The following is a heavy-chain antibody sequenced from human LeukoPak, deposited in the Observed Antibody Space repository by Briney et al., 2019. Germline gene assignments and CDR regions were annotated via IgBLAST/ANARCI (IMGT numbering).Heavy chain of an antibody. CDR2: ISAYNSNT. Sequence: GSVKVSCKASGYTLTSYGISWVRQTPGQGLEGMGWISAYNSNTNYAQKLQGRVTMTTDTSTSTAYMELRSLRSDDTAVYYCARDLDGYNLNFDYWGQGTLVTVSS. V-gene: IGHV1-18*01. D-gene: IGHD5-24*01. CDR1: GYTLTSYG. CDR3: ARDLDGYNLNFDY. J-gene: IGHJ4*02.